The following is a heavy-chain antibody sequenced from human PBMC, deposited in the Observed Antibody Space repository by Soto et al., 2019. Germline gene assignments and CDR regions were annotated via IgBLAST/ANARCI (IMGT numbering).Heavy chain of an antibody. V-gene: IGHV3-7*01. Sequence: EVQLEESGGGLVQPGGSLRLSCAASGFTFGSYWMSWVRQAPGKGLEWLATIKWDASEKKYVDSVKGRFTMSRDNAKNSLYVQMASMRAEKAAVYYCARDSGYDSGASGSHYHAYWGHGTLVTVSS. D-gene: IGHD3-10*01. CDR3: ARDSGYDSGASGSHYHAY. CDR2: IKWDASEK. J-gene: IGHJ4*01. CDR1: GFTFGSYW.